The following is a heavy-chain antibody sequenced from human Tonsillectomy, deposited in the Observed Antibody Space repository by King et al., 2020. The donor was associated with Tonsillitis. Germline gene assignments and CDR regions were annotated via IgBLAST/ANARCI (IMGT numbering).Heavy chain of an antibody. CDR3: TTDSGDKDDY. CDR1: GFIFNNAW. Sequence: VQLVESGGGLVKPEGSLRLSCGASGFIFNNAWMNWFRQAPGDGLECVGRIKSNADGWTTDSAAAVRGRFTISRVDSRDTLYLQMNSLKVEDTAGYYCTTDSGDKDDYWGQGTLVTVSS. D-gene: IGHD4-17*01. V-gene: IGHV3-15*07. J-gene: IGHJ4*02. CDR2: IKSNADGWTT.